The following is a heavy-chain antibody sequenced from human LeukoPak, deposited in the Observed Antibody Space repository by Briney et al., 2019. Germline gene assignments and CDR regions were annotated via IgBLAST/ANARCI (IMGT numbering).Heavy chain of an antibody. D-gene: IGHD3-16*02. Sequence: PSETLSLTCAVYGGSFSGYYWSWIRLPPGKGLEWIGEINHSGSTNYNPSLKSRVTISVDTSKNQFSLKLSSVTAADTAVYYCARVRYYDYVWGSYHPNWFDPWGQGTLVTVSS. CDR1: GGSFSGYY. V-gene: IGHV4-34*01. J-gene: IGHJ5*02. CDR2: INHSGST. CDR3: ARVRYYDYVWGSYHPNWFDP.